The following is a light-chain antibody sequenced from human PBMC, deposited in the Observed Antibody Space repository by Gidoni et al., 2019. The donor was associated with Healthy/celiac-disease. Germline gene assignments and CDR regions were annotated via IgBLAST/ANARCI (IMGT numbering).Light chain of an antibody. Sequence: DIQMTQSPSTLSASVGDRVTITCRASQSISSWLAWYQQKPGKAPKLLIYKASSLESGVPSRFSGSGSGTEFTLTISSLQPDDFATYYCQQYNLFGVYTFXQXTKLEIK. CDR1: QSISSW. CDR2: KAS. CDR3: QQYNLFGVYT. V-gene: IGKV1-5*03. J-gene: IGKJ2*01.